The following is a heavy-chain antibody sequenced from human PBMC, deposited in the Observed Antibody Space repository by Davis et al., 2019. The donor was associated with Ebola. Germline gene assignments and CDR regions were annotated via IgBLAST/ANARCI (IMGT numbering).Heavy chain of an antibody. CDR3: ARDLIRAPADIPGDY. CDR2: IYYSGST. Sequence: LRPSCTVSGGSISSGDYYWSWTRQPPGKGLEWIGYIYYSGSTYYNPSLKSRVTISVDTSKNQFSRKLSSVTAADTAVYYCARDLIRAPADIPGDYWGQGTLVTVSS. J-gene: IGHJ4*02. D-gene: IGHD2-2*02. CDR1: GGSISSGDYY. V-gene: IGHV4-30-4*01.